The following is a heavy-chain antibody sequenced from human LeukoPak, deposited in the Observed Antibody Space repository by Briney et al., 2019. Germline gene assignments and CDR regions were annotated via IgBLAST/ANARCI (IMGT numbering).Heavy chain of an antibody. J-gene: IGHJ4*02. CDR1: GFTFSSYG. D-gene: IGHD6-13*01. V-gene: IGHV3-33*01. Sequence: GRSLRLSCAASGFTFSSYGMHWVRQSPGRGLEWVTVIWYDGSNKYYAYSVKGRFTISRDNSKNTLYLQMNSLRAEDTAVYYCVRSSMAAAGPFDYWGQGILVTVSS. CDR3: VRSSMAAAGPFDY. CDR2: IWYDGSNK.